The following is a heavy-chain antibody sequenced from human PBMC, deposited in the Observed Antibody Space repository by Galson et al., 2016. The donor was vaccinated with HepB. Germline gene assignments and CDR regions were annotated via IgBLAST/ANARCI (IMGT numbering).Heavy chain of an antibody. CDR3: ARHWGPSVTLTSYSYGLDV. J-gene: IGHJ6*02. CDR1: GYRFTSYW. CDR2: VNPGDSDT. Sequence: QSGAEVKRPGESLRISCKGSGYRFTSYWIGWVRQMPGKGLEWMGIVNPGDSDTRYSPSFQGQVIISADKSLDTAYLQWTSLKASDTALYFCARHWGPSVTLTSYSYGLDVWGQGTTVTVSS. D-gene: IGHD4-17*01. V-gene: IGHV5-51*01.